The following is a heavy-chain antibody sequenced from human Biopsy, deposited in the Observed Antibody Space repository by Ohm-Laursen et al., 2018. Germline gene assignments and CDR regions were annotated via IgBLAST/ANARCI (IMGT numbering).Heavy chain of an antibody. CDR2: FYYSGST. D-gene: IGHD3-3*01. CDR3: ARARIKTSGVLIPETYYFDS. J-gene: IGHJ4*02. V-gene: IGHV4-59*01. CDR1: GDSISIYY. Sequence: GTLSLTCNASGDSISIYYWSWIRQPPGKGLEWIGNFYYSGSTNYNPSLKSRITMSLDRSKSQVSLRMNSVTAADTAVYYCARARIKTSGVLIPETYYFDSWGQGTLVTVSS.